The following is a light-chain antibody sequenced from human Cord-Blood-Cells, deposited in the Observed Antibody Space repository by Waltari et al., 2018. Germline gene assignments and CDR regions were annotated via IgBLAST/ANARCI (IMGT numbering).Light chain of an antibody. V-gene: IGKV1-8*01. Sequence: AIRMTQSPSSLSASTGDRVTITCRASQGISSYLVWYQQTPGKAPKLLIYAASTLQSGVPSRFSGSGSGTDFTLTISCLQSEDFATYYCQQYYSYPYTFGQGTKLEIK. CDR1: QGISSY. CDR2: AAS. CDR3: QQYYSYPYT. J-gene: IGKJ2*01.